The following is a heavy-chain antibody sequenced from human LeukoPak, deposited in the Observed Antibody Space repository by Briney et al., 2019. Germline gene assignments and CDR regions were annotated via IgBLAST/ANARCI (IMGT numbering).Heavy chain of an antibody. V-gene: IGHV1-2*02. CDR1: GYTFTGYY. CDR2: VNPDSGGT. CDR3: ARDRSITMFRGVIALVGWFDP. D-gene: IGHD3-10*01. Sequence: VASETVSCKASGYTFTGYYMHWVRPAPRQGREWMDWVNPDSGGTNYPPNFQSRVTMTRDTSIGPAYMELSRLRSDDTAVYYCARDRSITMFRGVIALVGWFDPWGQGTLVTVSS. J-gene: IGHJ5*01.